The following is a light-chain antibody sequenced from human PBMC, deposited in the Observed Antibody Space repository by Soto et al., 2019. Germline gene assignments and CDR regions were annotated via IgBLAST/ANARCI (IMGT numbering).Light chain of an antibody. CDR3: CSFAGSTPYV. CDR1: SSDIGRYKL. V-gene: IGLV2-23*02. Sequence: QSALTQPASVSGSPGQSITISCIGTSSDIGRYKLVSWYQHHPGKAPKLIIYEVTKRPSGVSNRFSASKSGNTASLTISGLQAEDEADYYCCSFAGSTPYVFGTGTKDTVL. J-gene: IGLJ1*01. CDR2: EVT.